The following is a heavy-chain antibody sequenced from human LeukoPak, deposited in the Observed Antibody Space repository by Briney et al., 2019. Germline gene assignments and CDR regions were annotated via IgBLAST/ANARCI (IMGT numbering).Heavy chain of an antibody. CDR3: VRGTGY. Sequence: GSLRLSCSVSGFTFSTYVMHWVRQAPGKGLEYVSAISSNGDNTYYADSVKGRFTISRDNSKNTLYLQMSSLRADDTAVYYCVRGTGYWGQGTPVTVSS. CDR1: GFTFSTYV. CDR2: ISSNGDNT. V-gene: IGHV3-64D*06. J-gene: IGHJ4*02.